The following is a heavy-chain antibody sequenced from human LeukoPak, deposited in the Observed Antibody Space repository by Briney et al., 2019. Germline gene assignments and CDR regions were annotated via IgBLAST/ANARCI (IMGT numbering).Heavy chain of an antibody. CDR1: GYTFTSYG. J-gene: IGHJ4*02. CDR2: ISAYNGNT. D-gene: IGHD6-19*01. V-gene: IGHV1-18*01. CDR3: ARDLLIAVAGTLDY. Sequence: ASVKVSCKASGYTFTSYGISWVRQAPGQGLEWTGWISAYNGNTNYAQKLQGRVTMTTDTSTSTAYMELRSLRSDDTAVYYCARDLLIAVAGTLDYWGQGTLVTVSS.